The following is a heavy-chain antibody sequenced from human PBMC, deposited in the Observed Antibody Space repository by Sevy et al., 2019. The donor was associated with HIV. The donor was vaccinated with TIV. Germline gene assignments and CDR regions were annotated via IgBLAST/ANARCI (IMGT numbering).Heavy chain of an antibody. J-gene: IGHJ4*01. CDR2: IKSGGRDK. CDR1: GFTFSIYY. Sequence: GGSLRLSCTASGFTFSIYYMTWARQAPGKRFEWVANIKSGGRDKYYVDSVKGRFTISRDNAKNSLYLQMNSLTAEETALYYCARYGGYIDHWGHGTLVTVSS. V-gene: IGHV3-7*01. D-gene: IGHD2-15*01. CDR3: ARYGGYIDH.